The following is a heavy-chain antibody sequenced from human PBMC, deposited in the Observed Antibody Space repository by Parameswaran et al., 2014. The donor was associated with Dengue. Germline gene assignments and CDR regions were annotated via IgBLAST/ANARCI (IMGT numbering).Heavy chain of an antibody. CDR3: AKGGVYDFWSGYSYFDY. V-gene: IGHV3-23*01. Sequence: VRQMPGKGLEWVSAISGSGDSTYYADSVKGRFTISRDNSKNTLYLQMNSLRAEDTAVYYCAKGGVYDFWSGYSYFDYWGQGTLVTVSS. J-gene: IGHJ4*02. D-gene: IGHD3-3*01. CDR2: ISGSGDST.